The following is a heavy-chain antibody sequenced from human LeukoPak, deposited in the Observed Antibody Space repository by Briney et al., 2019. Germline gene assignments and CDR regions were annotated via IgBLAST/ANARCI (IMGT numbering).Heavy chain of an antibody. V-gene: IGHV3-11*01. CDR2: ISSSGTTI. CDR3: ARDYRSTFDY. CDR1: GFTFSDYY. D-gene: IGHD1-26*01. Sequence: GGSLRLSCAASGFTFSDYYMSWIRQAPGKGLEWVSYISSSGTTISYTDSVKGRFTISRDNAKNSLYLQMNSLRAEDTAVYYCARDYRSTFDYWGQGTLVTVSS. J-gene: IGHJ4*02.